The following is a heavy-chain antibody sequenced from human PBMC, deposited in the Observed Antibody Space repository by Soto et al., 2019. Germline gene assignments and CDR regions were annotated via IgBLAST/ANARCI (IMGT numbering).Heavy chain of an antibody. CDR2: IHNSGST. Sequence: PSETLSLTCTVSGGSISSGDKYWNWIRQPPGKGLEWVAYIHNSGSTYSNPPLKSRATISMDTSKNQFTLKLTSVTAADTAVYYCARYGMSSPHWGQGTLVTVSS. V-gene: IGHV4-30-4*01. CDR3: ARYGMSSPH. CDR1: GGSISSGDKY. J-gene: IGHJ4*02. D-gene: IGHD2-2*01.